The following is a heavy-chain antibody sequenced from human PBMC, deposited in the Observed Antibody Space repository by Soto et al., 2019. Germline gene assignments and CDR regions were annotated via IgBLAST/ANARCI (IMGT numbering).Heavy chain of an antibody. J-gene: IGHJ4*02. CDR2: INPNSGGT. Sequence: ASVKVSCKASGYTFTGYYMHWVRQAPGQGLEWMGWINPNSGGTNYAQKFQGRVTMTRDTSISTAYMELSRLRSDDTAVYYCARAPALDSGGHFDYWGQGTLVTVPQ. CDR3: ARAPALDSGGHFDY. CDR1: GYTFTGYY. V-gene: IGHV1-2*02. D-gene: IGHD2-15*01.